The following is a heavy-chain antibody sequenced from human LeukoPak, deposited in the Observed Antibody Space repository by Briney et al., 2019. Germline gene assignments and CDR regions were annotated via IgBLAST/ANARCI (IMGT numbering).Heavy chain of an antibody. V-gene: IGHV4-59*01. Sequence: PSETLSLTCTVSGGSISSYYWSWIRQPPGKGLEWIGYIYYSGSTSYNPSLKSRVTISVDTSKNQFSLKLSSVTAADTAVYYCARESHRYCSGGSCKTLDYRGQGTLVTVSS. CDR3: ARESHRYCSGGSCKTLDY. J-gene: IGHJ4*02. D-gene: IGHD2-15*01. CDR2: IYYSGST. CDR1: GGSISSYY.